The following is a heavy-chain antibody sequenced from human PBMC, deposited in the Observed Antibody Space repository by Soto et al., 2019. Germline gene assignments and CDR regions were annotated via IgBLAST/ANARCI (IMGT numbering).Heavy chain of an antibody. CDR1: GFTFSAFW. CDR2: IKRDGTVT. D-gene: IGHD3-16*02. Sequence: EVQLVESGGGLVQPGESLRLCCAASGFTFSAFWMTWLRQAPGKGLEWVANIKRDGTVTHYGDSVEGRCTLSRDNAQNSLFLQLNSLRPEDTAMYYCARDLSPPGAFFHDAFDVWAQGTVVTVSS. V-gene: IGHV3-7*04. J-gene: IGHJ3*01. CDR3: ARDLSPPGAFFHDAFDV.